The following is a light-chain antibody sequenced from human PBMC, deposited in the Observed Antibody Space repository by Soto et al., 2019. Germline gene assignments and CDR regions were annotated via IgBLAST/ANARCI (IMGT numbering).Light chain of an antibody. V-gene: IGLV6-57*03. CDR2: EDD. Sequence: LTQSHSVSESPGKTVTISCTRSSGSIASNYVQWYQQRPGSAPTTVIFEDDQRPSGVPDRFSGSIDSSSNSASLTISGLRTEDEADYYCHSYDDNDQVFGTGTKLTVL. J-gene: IGLJ2*01. CDR1: SGSIASNY. CDR3: HSYDDNDQV.